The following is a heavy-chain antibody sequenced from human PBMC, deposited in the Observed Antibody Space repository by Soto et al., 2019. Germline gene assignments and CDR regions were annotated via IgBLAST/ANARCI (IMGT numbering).Heavy chain of an antibody. CDR1: GYTFSNYA. V-gene: IGHV1-18*01. J-gene: IGHJ4*02. CDR2: ISAYNGNT. CDR3: DIDLGDCSGGGSCDPASDF. D-gene: IGHD2-15*01. Sequence: QVQLVQSGAEVRKPGASVKVSCKASGYTFSNYAISWVRQAPGQGREWMGWISAYNGNTDYAQKLQGRVNMATDTSASTANTGLRSLRSADTTVYYCDIDLGDCSGGGSCDPASDFWGQGTLVSVSS.